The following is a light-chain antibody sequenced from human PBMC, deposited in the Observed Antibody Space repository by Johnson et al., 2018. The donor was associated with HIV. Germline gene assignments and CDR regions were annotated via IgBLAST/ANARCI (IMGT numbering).Light chain of an antibody. J-gene: IGLJ1*01. CDR3: AAWDDSLNGHV. CDR1: NSNIGNNY. V-gene: IGLV1-51*01. Sequence: QPVLTQPPSVSAAPGQKVTISCSGSNSNIGNNYVSWYQHLPGTAPKLLINDNNKRPSGIPDRFSGSKYGTSATLGIAGLQTGDEADYYCAAWDDSLNGHVFGTGTKVTGL. CDR2: DNN.